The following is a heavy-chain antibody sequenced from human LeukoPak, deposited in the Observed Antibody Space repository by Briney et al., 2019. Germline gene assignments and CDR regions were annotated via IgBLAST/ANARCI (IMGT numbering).Heavy chain of an antibody. V-gene: IGHV1-2*02. CDR3: ASRTGKYSYGMDV. D-gene: IGHD1/OR15-1a*01. CDR1: GYSFTGYY. CDR2: INTRNGGT. J-gene: IGHJ6*02. Sequence: ASVTVSCMASGYSFTGYYLHWVRQAPGQGREWMGWINTRNGGTNYAQKFEGRVTMTRDTSISTAYMELSRLRSDDTAVYYCASRTGKYSYGMDVWGQGTTVTVSS.